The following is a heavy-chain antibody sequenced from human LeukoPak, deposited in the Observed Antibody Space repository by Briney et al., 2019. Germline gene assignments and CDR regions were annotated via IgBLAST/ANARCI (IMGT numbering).Heavy chain of an antibody. V-gene: IGHV1-69*01. CDR2: LIPLFGTA. CDR1: GGTLSSYS. Sequence: SSVKVPCKASGGTLSSYSISWVRQASGRALEWMGGLIPLFGTANYAQKFQGRVTITADEATSTAYKELSSLRSEDTAVYYCARAGGYCSGGSCYNYWGQGTLVTVSS. CDR3: ARAGGYCSGGSCYNY. J-gene: IGHJ4*02. D-gene: IGHD2-15*01.